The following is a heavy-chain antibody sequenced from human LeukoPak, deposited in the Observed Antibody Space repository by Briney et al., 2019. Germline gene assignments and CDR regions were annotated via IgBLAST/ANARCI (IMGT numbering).Heavy chain of an antibody. J-gene: IGHJ6*03. CDR3: ARAGYCSGGSCHNYYYYYMDV. V-gene: IGHV4-34*01. Sequence: SETLSLTCAVYGGSFSGYYWSWIRQPPGKGLEWIGEINHSGSTNYNPSLKSRVTISVDTSKNQFSLKLSSVTAADTAVYYCARAGYCSGGSCHNYYYYYMDVWGKGTTVTVSS. CDR2: INHSGST. D-gene: IGHD2-15*01. CDR1: GGSFSGYY.